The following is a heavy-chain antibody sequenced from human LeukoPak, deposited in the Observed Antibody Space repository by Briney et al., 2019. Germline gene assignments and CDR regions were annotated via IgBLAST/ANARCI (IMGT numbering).Heavy chain of an antibody. CDR3: ARTLGYYDSSGYRRGWYFDY. D-gene: IGHD3-22*01. CDR1: GYSFTSYW. Sequence: GESLKISFKGPGYSFTSYWIGRVRQMPGKGLEWMGIIYPGDSDTRYSPSFQGQVTISADKSISTAYLQWSSLKASDTAMYYCARTLGYYDSSGYRRGWYFDYWGQGTLVTVSS. CDR2: IYPGDSDT. V-gene: IGHV5-51*01. J-gene: IGHJ4*02.